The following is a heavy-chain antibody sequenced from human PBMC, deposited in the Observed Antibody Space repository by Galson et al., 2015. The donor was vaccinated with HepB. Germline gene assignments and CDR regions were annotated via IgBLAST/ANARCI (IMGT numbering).Heavy chain of an antibody. CDR3: ARSQPTTVTIDY. D-gene: IGHD4-17*01. Sequence: SLRLSCAASGFTVSSNYMSWVRQAPGKGLEWVSVIYSGGSTYYADSVKGRFTISRDNSKNTLYLQMNSLRAEDTAVYYCARSQPTTVTIDYWGQGTLVTVSS. CDR1: GFTVSSNY. V-gene: IGHV3-53*01. J-gene: IGHJ4*02. CDR2: IYSGGST.